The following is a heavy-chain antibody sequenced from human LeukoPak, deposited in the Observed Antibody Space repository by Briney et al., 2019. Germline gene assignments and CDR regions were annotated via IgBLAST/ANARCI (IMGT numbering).Heavy chain of an antibody. CDR2: IYPGDSDT. V-gene: IGHV5-51*01. Sequence: RGESLKISCKGSGYSFTSYRIGWVRQMPGKGLEWMGIIYPGDSDTRYSPSFQGQVTISADKSISTAYLQWSSLKASDTAMYYCARSIAVAGTDYGYWGQGTLVTVSS. CDR1: GYSFTSYR. D-gene: IGHD6-19*01. J-gene: IGHJ4*02. CDR3: ARSIAVAGTDYGY.